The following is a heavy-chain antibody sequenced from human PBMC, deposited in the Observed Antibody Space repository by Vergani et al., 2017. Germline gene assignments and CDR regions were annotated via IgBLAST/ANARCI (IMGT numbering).Heavy chain of an antibody. V-gene: IGHV1-69*01. Sequence: QVQLVQSGAEVKKPGSSVKVSCKASGGTFSSYAISWVRQAPGQGLEWMGGIIPIFGTANYAQKFQGRVTITADESTSTAYMELSNLRSEDTAVYYCASSHYYGSGSAAGFWGQGTLVTVSS. CDR2: IIPIFGTA. J-gene: IGHJ4*02. CDR3: ASSHYYGSGSAAGF. D-gene: IGHD3-10*01. CDR1: GGTFSSYA.